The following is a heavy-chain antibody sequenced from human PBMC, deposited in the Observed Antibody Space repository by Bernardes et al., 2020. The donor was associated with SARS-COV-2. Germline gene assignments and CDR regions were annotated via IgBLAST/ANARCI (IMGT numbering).Heavy chain of an antibody. Sequence: SGPTLVKPTHTLTLTCTFSGFSLSTSGVGVGWIRQPPGKALEWLALIYWDDDKRYSPSLKSRLTITKDTSKNQVVLTMTNMDPVDTATYYCAHRGGSWNGPYYDYWGQGTLVTVSS. CDR3: AHRGGSWNGPYYDY. D-gene: IGHD2-15*01. CDR2: IYWDDDK. V-gene: IGHV2-5*02. CDR1: GFSLSTSGVG. J-gene: IGHJ4*02.